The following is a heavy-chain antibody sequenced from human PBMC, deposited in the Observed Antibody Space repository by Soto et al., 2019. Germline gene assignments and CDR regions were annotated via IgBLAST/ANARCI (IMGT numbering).Heavy chain of an antibody. CDR3: ARGLITGSHYSGGWYYFDS. J-gene: IGHJ4*02. Sequence: SSETLSLTCAVYGGSFSGYYWSWIRQPPGKGLEWIGEINHSGSTNYNPSLKSRVTISVDTSNSQFSLELSSVTAADTAVYYCARGLITGSHYSGGWYYFDSWGQGTQVTVSS. D-gene: IGHD6-19*01. CDR1: GGSFSGYY. CDR2: INHSGST. V-gene: IGHV4-34*01.